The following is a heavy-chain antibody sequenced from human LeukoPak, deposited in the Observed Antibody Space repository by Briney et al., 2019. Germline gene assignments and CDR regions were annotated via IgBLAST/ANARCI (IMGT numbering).Heavy chain of an antibody. J-gene: IGHJ4*02. CDR2: ISYDGSNK. V-gene: IGHV3-30-3*01. Sequence: QPGRSLRLSCAASGLTFSSYAMHWVRQAPGKGLEWVAVISYDGSNKYYADSVKGRFTISRDNSKNTLYLQMNSLRAEDTAVYYCARKRANGFDYWGQGTLVTVSS. CDR1: GLTFSSYA. CDR3: ARKRANGFDY. D-gene: IGHD2-8*01.